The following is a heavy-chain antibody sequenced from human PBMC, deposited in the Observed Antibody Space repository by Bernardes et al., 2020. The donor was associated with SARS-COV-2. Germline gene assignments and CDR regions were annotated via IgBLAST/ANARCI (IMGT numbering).Heavy chain of an antibody. Sequence: SETLSLTCAVSGGSITDYYWSWIRQSPGEGLEWIGEVNESGCTAYNPSLESRVTISVDTSKNLFSLKVTPVTAADTAVYYCARGGSPRWGSTSCYSCDSGYWFHPWGQGTLVTVSS. J-gene: IGHJ5*02. CDR1: GGSITDYY. CDR3: ARGGSPRWGSTSCYSCDSGYWFHP. CDR2: VNESGCT. V-gene: IGHV4-34*01. D-gene: IGHD2-2*01.